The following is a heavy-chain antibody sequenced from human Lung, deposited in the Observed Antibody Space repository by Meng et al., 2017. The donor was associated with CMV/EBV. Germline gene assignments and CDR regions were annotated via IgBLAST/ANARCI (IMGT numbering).Heavy chain of an antibody. CDR2: ISSSSSYI. CDR3: ARDQSYYDFWSGSYLYYYYYYGMDV. D-gene: IGHD3-3*01. Sequence: SCAASGFTFSSYSMNWVRQAPGKGLEWVSSISSSSSYIYYADSVKGRFTISRDNAKNSLYLQMNSLRAEDTAVYYCARDQSYYDFWSGSYLYYYYYYGMDVXGQGXTVTVSS. J-gene: IGHJ6*02. CDR1: GFTFSSYS. V-gene: IGHV3-21*01.